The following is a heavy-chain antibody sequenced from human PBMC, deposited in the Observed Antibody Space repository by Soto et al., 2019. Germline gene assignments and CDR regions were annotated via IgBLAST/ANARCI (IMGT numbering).Heavy chain of an antibody. CDR1: GFTFVNYW. CDR2: VDHDGSQK. V-gene: IGHV3-7*05. D-gene: IGHD3-10*01. Sequence: EVQLVESGGGLVQPGGSLRLSCAASGFTFVNYWMSWVRQAPGKGLEWVANVDHDGSQKYYMDSVMGRFTISRDNAKNSLYLQLDSLRAEDTAVYYCARALYGSGRSIYRGQGTLLTVSS. CDR3: ARALYGSGRSIY. J-gene: IGHJ4*02.